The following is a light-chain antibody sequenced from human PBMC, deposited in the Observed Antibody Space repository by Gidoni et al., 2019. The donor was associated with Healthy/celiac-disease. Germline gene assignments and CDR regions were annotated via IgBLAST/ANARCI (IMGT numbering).Light chain of an antibody. J-gene: IGKJ3*01. CDR1: QGISSY. CDR2: AAS. CDR3: QQLNSYPLS. Sequence: IQLTQSPSFLSASVGDRVTITCRASQGISSYLAWYQQKPGKAPKLLIYAASTLQSGVPSRFSGSGSGTEFTLTISSLQPEDFATYYYQQLNSYPLSFXPXTKVDIK. V-gene: IGKV1-9*01.